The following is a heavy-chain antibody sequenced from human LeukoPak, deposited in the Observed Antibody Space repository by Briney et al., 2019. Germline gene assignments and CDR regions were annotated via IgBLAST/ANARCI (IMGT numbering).Heavy chain of an antibody. J-gene: IGHJ5*02. D-gene: IGHD4-11*01. CDR2: ISDYNGNT. V-gene: IGHV1-18*01. CDR1: GYTFTSYG. CDR3: ARDLYRDSLPVSWFDP. Sequence: ASVKVSCKASGYTFTSYGISWVRRAPGQGLEWMGWISDYNGNTNYAQKLQGRVTMTTDTSTSTAYMELRSLRSDDTAVYYCARDLYRDSLPVSWFDPWGQGTLVTVSS.